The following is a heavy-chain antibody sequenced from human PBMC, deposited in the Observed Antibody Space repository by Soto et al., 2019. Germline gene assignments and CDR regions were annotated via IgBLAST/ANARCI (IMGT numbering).Heavy chain of an antibody. CDR2: INHSGST. Sequence: SETCLTFAVYGVSFSGYYWSWIRQPPGKGLEWIGEINHSGSTNYNPSLKSRVTISVDTSKNQFSLKLSSVTAADTAVYYCARGGIAARQKNYYYYGMDVWGQGTTVTVS. D-gene: IGHD6-6*01. CDR1: GVSFSGYY. J-gene: IGHJ6*02. CDR3: ARGGIAARQKNYYYYGMDV. V-gene: IGHV4-34*01.